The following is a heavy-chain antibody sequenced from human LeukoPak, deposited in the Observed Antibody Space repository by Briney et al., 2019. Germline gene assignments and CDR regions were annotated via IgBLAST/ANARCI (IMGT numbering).Heavy chain of an antibody. J-gene: IGHJ4*02. D-gene: IGHD3-16*01. V-gene: IGHV3-53*01. CDR1: GFTVSSIY. Sequence: AGGSLRLSCAVSGFTVSSIYMSWVRQAPGKGLEWVSFIYSDGNTYYADSVKGRFTLSRDSSRNTLYLQMNSLRVDDTAVYYCARDRDYAFDYWGPGTLVTVSS. CDR2: IYSDGNT. CDR3: ARDRDYAFDY.